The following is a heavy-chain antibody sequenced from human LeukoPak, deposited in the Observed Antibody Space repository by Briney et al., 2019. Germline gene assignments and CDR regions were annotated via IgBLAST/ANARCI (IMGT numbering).Heavy chain of an antibody. CDR3: ARDTTESSNFWSGLGP. V-gene: IGHV3-7*01. D-gene: IGHD3-3*01. CDR1: GFTFSKYW. J-gene: IGHJ5*02. Sequence: GGSLRLSCVASGFTFSKYWMTWVRQAPGKGLEWVANIKRDGSQEYYVDAVKGRFTISRDSAKNSLYLQMNSLRVEDTAVYYCARDTTESSNFWSGLGPWGQGTLLTVSS. CDR2: IKRDGSQE.